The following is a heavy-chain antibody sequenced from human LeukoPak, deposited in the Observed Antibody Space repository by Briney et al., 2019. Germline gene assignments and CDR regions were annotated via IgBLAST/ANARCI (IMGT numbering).Heavy chain of an antibody. CDR1: GGSISSYY. V-gene: IGHV4-4*07. Sequence: PSETLSLTCTVSGGSISSYYWSWIRQPAGKGLEWIGRIYTSGSTNYNPSLKSRVTMSVDTSKNQFSLKLSSVTAADTAVYYCARHFPRYSSSWYNYYYGMDVWGQGTTVTVPS. CDR2: IYTSGST. CDR3: ARHFPRYSSSWYNYYYGMDV. D-gene: IGHD6-13*01. J-gene: IGHJ6*02.